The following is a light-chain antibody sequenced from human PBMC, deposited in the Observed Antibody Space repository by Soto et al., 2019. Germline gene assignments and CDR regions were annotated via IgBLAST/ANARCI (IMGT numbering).Light chain of an antibody. J-gene: IGKJ1*01. CDR3: QHGET. Sequence: DIQMTQSPSTLSASVGDRVTITCRASQSISSWLAWYQQKPGKAPKLLIYDASSLESGVTSRFSGSGSGTEFTLTISSLQPDDFANYYCQHGETFGQRTKVDIK. V-gene: IGKV1-5*01. CDR1: QSISSW. CDR2: DAS.